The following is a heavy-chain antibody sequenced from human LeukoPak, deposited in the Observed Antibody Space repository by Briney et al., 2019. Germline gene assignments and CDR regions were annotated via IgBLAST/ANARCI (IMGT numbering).Heavy chain of an antibody. CDR1: GGSISSYY. J-gene: IGHJ4*02. D-gene: IGHD5-12*01. CDR3: ARFGYSRDFDY. V-gene: IGHV4-4*09. Sequence: PSETLSLTCTVSGGSISSYYWSWIRQPPGKGLEWIGYIYTSGSTNYNPSLKSRVTISVDTSKNQFSLKLSSVTAADTAVYYCARFGYSRDFDYWGQGTLVTVSS. CDR2: IYTSGST.